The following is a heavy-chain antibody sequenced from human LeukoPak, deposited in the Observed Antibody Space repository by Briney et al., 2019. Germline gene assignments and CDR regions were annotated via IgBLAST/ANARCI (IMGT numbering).Heavy chain of an antibody. CDR2: IYPGDSDT. D-gene: IGHD3-10*01. CDR3: ARLTAMVRGVISWFDP. J-gene: IGHJ5*02. Sequence: GESLKISCKGSGYRFTSYWIGWVRPMPGKGLEWMGIIYPGDSDTRYSPSFQGQVTISADKSISTAYLQWSSLKASDTAMYYCARLTAMVRGVISWFDPWGQGTLVTVSS. V-gene: IGHV5-51*01. CDR1: GYRFTSYW.